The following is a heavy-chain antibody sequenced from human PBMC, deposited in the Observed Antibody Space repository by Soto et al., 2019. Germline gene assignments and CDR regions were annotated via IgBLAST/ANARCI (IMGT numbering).Heavy chain of an antibody. CDR3: AWGIKRGAKGVLFSPYYYYGMDV. D-gene: IGHD3-10*01. CDR1: GYNFTGYQ. CDR2: INPKSGGT. V-gene: IGHV1-2*04. J-gene: IGHJ6*02. Sequence: ASVKVSCKASGYNFTGYQMHWMRQAPGQGLEWMGWINPKSGGTNYALKFQGWVTMTRDMSISTAYMELNRLRSEDTAVYYCAWGIKRGAKGVLFSPYYYYGMDVWGQGTTVTVSS.